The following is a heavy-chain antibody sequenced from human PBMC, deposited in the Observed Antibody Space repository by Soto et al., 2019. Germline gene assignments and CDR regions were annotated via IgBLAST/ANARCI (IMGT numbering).Heavy chain of an antibody. D-gene: IGHD3-10*01. CDR2: IYYSGST. J-gene: IGHJ6*02. V-gene: IGHV4-39*01. CDR1: GGSISSSSYY. CDR3: ARLPLHYGLDYYYYSMDV. Sequence: SETLSLTCTVSGGSISSSSYYWGWIRQPPGKGLEWIGSIYYSGSTYYNPSLKSRVTISVDTSKNQFSLKLSSVTAADTAVYYCARLPLHYGLDYYYYSMDVWGQGTTVTVTS.